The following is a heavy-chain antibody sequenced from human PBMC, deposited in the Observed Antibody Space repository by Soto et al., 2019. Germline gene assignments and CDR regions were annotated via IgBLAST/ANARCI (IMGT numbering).Heavy chain of an antibody. CDR3: ARAPGYYYAHFAY. CDR2: IYYSGST. Sequence: SETLSLTCTVSGDSISSGDYYWSWIRQPPGKGLEWIGYIYYSGSTYYNPSLKSRVTISVDTSKNQFSLKLSSVTAADTAVYYCARAPGYYYAHFAYWGQGTLVTVSS. V-gene: IGHV4-30-4*01. CDR1: GDSISSGDYY. D-gene: IGHD3-22*01. J-gene: IGHJ4*02.